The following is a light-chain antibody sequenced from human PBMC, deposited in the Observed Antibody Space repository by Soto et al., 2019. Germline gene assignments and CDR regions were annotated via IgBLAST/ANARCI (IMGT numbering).Light chain of an antibody. Sequence: QPVLTQPPSASGTPGQRVTISCSGSSFNIGSNTVNWYQQLPGTAPKLLIYNNNQRPSGVPDRFSGSKSGTSASLAISGLQSEDETDYYCAAWDDGLNGWVFGGGTKVTVL. V-gene: IGLV1-44*01. J-gene: IGLJ3*02. CDR1: SFNIGSNT. CDR2: NNN. CDR3: AAWDDGLNGWV.